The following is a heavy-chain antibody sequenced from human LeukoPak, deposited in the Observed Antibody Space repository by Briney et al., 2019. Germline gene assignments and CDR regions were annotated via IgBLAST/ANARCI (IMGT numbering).Heavy chain of an antibody. CDR1: GFTFSSYW. D-gene: IGHD3-10*01. J-gene: IGHJ4*02. CDR2: IKQDGSEK. Sequence: PGGSLRLSCAASGFTFSSYWMSWVRQAPGKGLEWVANIKQDGSEKYYVDSVKGRFTISRDNAKNSLYLRMNSLRAEDTAVYYCASQKHYGSGSYGYWGQGTLVTVSS. CDR3: ASQKHYGSGSYGY. V-gene: IGHV3-7*01.